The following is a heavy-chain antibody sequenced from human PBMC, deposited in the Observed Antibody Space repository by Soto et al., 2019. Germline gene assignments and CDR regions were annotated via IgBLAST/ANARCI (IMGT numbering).Heavy chain of an antibody. Sequence: EVQLVESGGGLVKPWGSLRLSCAASGFTFSNAWMSWVRQAPGKGLEWVGRIKSKTDGGTTDYAAPVKGRFTISRDDSKNTLYLQMNSLKTEDTAVYYCTTAYSGYDYLGAFDIWGQGTMVTVSS. CDR3: TTAYSGYDYLGAFDI. V-gene: IGHV3-15*01. CDR2: IKSKTDGGTT. D-gene: IGHD5-12*01. J-gene: IGHJ3*02. CDR1: GFTFSNAW.